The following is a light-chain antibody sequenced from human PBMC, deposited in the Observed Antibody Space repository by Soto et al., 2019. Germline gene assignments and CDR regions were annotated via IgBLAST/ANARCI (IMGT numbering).Light chain of an antibody. V-gene: IGKV3-20*01. CDR3: YQSFDSPYT. CDR2: GAS. Sequence: EIVLTQSPDTLYLYPWERATFSCRATQSITNKYVAWYQQKAGQAPRHLIYGASTRASGIPDRFRGSGSGTDITLSITRLETEAFAVYYCYQSFDSPYTFGQGTNL. CDR1: QSITNKY. J-gene: IGKJ2*01.